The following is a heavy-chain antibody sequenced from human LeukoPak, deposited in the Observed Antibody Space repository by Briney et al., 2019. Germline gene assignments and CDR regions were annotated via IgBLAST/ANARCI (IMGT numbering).Heavy chain of an antibody. Sequence: PGGSLRLSCAASGFTFNRFWMTWVRQAPGKGLEWVASIKEDESEKYYVDSVKGRFTISRDNAKKSLYLQMDDLRAEDTALYYCVRYNFYSDYYTRNFDHWGQGTLVTVSS. CDR3: VRYNFYSDYYTRNFDH. CDR1: GFTFNRFW. J-gene: IGHJ4*02. V-gene: IGHV3-7*03. CDR2: IKEDESEK. D-gene: IGHD3-3*01.